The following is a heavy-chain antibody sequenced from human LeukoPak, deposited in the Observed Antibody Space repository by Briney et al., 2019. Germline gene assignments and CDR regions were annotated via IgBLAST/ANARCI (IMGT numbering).Heavy chain of an antibody. V-gene: IGHV3-30-3*01. Sequence: GGSLRLSCAASGFTFSSYAMHWVRQAPGEGLEWVAVISYDGSNKYYADSVKGRFTISRDNSKNTLYLQMNSLRAEDTAVYYCARDFQDYDYVWGSYRPRPGDYWGQGTLVTVSS. CDR1: GFTFSSYA. CDR3: ARDFQDYDYVWGSYRPRPGDY. CDR2: ISYDGSNK. J-gene: IGHJ4*02. D-gene: IGHD3-16*02.